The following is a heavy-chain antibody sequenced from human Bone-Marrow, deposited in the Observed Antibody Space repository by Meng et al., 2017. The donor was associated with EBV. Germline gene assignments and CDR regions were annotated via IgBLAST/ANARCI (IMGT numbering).Heavy chain of an antibody. V-gene: IGHV1-8*01. D-gene: IGHD3-16*01. CDR1: GYTFTSYD. Sequence: QVQLVEGGAEVKKPGASVKASCKASGYTFTSYDIHWVRQATGQGLEWMGWMNPNSGNTGYAQKFQDRVTMTRNTSISTAYMELSSLRSEDTAVYYCARGTYDRPVDPWGQGTLVTVSS. J-gene: IGHJ5*02. CDR2: MNPNSGNT. CDR3: ARGTYDRPVDP.